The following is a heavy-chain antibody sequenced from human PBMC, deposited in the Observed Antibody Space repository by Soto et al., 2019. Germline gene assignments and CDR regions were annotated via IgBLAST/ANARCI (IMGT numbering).Heavy chain of an antibody. CDR3: ARRWRDYSNDPYYFDY. J-gene: IGHJ4*02. D-gene: IGHD4-4*01. V-gene: IGHV4-59*08. CDR2: IYHSGST. Sequence: QVQLQESGPGLVKPSETLSLTCTVSGGSISSYYWSWIRQPPGKGLEWIGYIYHSGSTNYNPSLKSRVTISVDTSKNQFSLKLSSVTAADTAVYYCARRWRDYSNDPYYFDYWGQGTLVTVSS. CDR1: GGSISSYY.